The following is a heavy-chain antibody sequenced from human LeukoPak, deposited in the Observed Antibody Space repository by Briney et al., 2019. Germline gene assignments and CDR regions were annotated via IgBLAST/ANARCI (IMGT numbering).Heavy chain of an antibody. CDR3: ATGYSRTWYYFDY. V-gene: IGHV4-59*01. CDR2: IYHSGST. Sequence: SETLSLTSTFSGDSISSYYWSWIRQPPGKGLEWIGYIYHSGSTNYNPSLKSRVTISADTSKDQFSLKLASVTAADTAVYYCATGYSRTWYYFDYWGQGTLVTVSS. CDR1: GDSISSYY. J-gene: IGHJ4*02. D-gene: IGHD6-13*01.